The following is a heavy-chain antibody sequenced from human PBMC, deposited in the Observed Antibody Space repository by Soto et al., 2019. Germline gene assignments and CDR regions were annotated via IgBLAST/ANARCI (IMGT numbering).Heavy chain of an antibody. CDR1: GGSISSSNW. D-gene: IGHD3-10*01. J-gene: IGHJ4*02. V-gene: IGHV4-4*02. CDR2: IYHSGNT. Sequence: QVQLQESGPGLVKPSGTLCLTCAVSGGSISSSNWWSWVRQPPGKGLEWIGEIYHSGNTNYNPSLKSRVTMAVDKSRNQFSLKLSSVTAADTAVYYCARRWGEGRVDYWGQRTLVTVSS. CDR3: ARRWGEGRVDY.